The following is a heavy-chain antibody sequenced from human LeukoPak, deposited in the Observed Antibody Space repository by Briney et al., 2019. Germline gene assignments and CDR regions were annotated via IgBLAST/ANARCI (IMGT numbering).Heavy chain of an antibody. CDR3: ARDRGSSGYWSSVLDYYYYGMDV. V-gene: IGHV1-18*01. Sequence: ASVKVSCKASGYTFTSYGISWVRQAPGQGLEWMGWISAYNGNTNYAQKLQGRVTMTTDTSTSTAYMELRSLRSDVTAVYYCARDRGSSGYWSSVLDYYYYGMDVWGQGTTVTVSS. D-gene: IGHD3-22*01. J-gene: IGHJ6*02. CDR2: ISAYNGNT. CDR1: GYTFTSYG.